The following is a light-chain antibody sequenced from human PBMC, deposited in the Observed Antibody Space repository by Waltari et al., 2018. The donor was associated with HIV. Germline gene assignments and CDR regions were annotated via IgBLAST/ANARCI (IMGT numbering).Light chain of an antibody. CDR2: EVR. CDR1: SSDVGSYNL. J-gene: IGLJ2*01. V-gene: IGLV2-23*02. CDR3: CSYAGSNNLI. Sequence: QSALTQPASVSGSPGQSITISCTGTSSDVGSYNLVSWYQQHPGKAPKRMIYEVRRRPSGVSNRFSGSKSGNTASLTISGLQAEDETDYYCCSYAGSNNLIFGGGTKLTVL.